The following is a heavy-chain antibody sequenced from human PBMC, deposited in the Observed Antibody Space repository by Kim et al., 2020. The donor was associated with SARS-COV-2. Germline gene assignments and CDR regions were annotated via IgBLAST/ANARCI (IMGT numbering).Heavy chain of an antibody. V-gene: IGHV3-23*01. J-gene: IGHJ3*02. CDR3: AKIGAFDI. Sequence: NAYYADSVKCRLTISRHNSKNTLYLQMNSLGAEDTAGYYCAKIGAFDIWGQGTMVTVSS.